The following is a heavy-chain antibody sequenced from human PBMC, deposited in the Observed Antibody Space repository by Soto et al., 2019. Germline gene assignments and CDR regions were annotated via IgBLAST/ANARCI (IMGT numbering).Heavy chain of an antibody. CDR1: GFTFSDYY. CDR2: ISNSGRTI. V-gene: IGHV3-11*01. D-gene: IGHD6-6*01. Sequence: QVQLVESGGGVVKPGGSLRLSCAASGFTFSDYYMSWVRQAPGKGLEWVSYISNSGRTIYYADSTKVRYTISRDNARNSLSLQMNSLRRVETVIYYCARVLVAVSGEVYSSASGVYFFDFWGQGTLVTVSS. J-gene: IGHJ4*02. CDR3: ARVLVAVSGEVYSSASGVYFFDF.